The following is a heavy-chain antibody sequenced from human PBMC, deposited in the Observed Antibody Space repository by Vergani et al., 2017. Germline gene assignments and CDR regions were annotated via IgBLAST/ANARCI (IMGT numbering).Heavy chain of an antibody. CDR2: ISSSSSYT. J-gene: IGHJ6*02. CDR1: GFTFSSYS. V-gene: IGHV3-21*01. D-gene: IGHD2-2*01. CDR3: ARERIVVVPAADYGMDV. Sequence: EVQLVESGGGLVKPGGSLRLSCAASGFTFSSYSMNWVRQAPGKGLEWVSSISSSSSYTNYADSVKGRFTISRDNAKNSLYLQMNSLRAEDTAVYYWARERIVVVPAADYGMDVWGQGTTVTVSS.